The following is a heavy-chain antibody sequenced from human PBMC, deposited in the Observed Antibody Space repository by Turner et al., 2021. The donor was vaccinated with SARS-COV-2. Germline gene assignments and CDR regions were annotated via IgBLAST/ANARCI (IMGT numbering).Heavy chain of an antibody. V-gene: IGHV3-21*01. J-gene: IGHJ5*02. Sequence: DVLLVASGGGLVKPGGSLRLYCAASGFTCSRYRLNWVRQSPGKGLEWVSSISSSSNDIHYADSMNDRSTISRDNAKNSLYQQKSSLRPEDTAVYDCARERWTYCCTSGESWFDPWGQGTLVTVSS. CDR3: ARERWTYCCTSGESWFDP. D-gene: IGHD2-2*01. CDR1: GFTCSRYR. CDR2: ISSSSNDI.